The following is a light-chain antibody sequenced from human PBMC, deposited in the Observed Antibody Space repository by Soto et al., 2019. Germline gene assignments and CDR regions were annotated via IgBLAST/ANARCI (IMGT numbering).Light chain of an antibody. CDR2: DVT. Sequence: QSVLTQPRSVSGSPGQSVTISCTGTSLDVGGFDYVSWYQQHPGKAPTLIIYDVTQRPSGVPDRFSGFKSGNTASLTISGLDPGDEADYYCCSYAGIYTYVFGTGTKVTV. J-gene: IGLJ1*01. CDR1: SLDVGGFDY. CDR3: CSYAGIYTYV. V-gene: IGLV2-11*01.